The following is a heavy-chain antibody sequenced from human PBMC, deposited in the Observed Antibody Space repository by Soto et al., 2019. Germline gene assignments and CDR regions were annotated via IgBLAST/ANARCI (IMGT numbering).Heavy chain of an antibody. V-gene: IGHV4-30-4*01. CDR2: TYYSGST. CDR3: ARIYCSSSSCYIGAFDY. Sequence: PSETLSLTCNVFGGSISSGDYYWSWIRQPPGKGLEWIGYTYYSGSTYYNPSLKSRVTISIDTSKNQFSLKLTSVTAADTAVYYCARIYCSSSSCYIGAFDYWGQGALVTVSS. J-gene: IGHJ4*02. CDR1: GGSISSGDYY. D-gene: IGHD2-2*02.